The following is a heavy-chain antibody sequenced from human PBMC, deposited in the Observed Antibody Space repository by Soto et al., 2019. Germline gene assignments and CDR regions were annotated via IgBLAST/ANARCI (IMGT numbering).Heavy chain of an antibody. CDR2: FRSGGDDDTT. CDR1: GFTFSSYS. J-gene: IGHJ4*02. CDR3: AKKVNSGSGSQFFDY. D-gene: IGHD3-10*01. V-gene: IGHV3-23*01. Sequence: PRGSLRLSCGASGFTFSSYSMSWLRQAPGKGLEWVSGFRSGGDDDTTYYADSGRGQFTISRDNSKNTLFLQMNSLRAEDTAIYYCAKKVNSGSGSQFFDYWGQGTLVTVSS.